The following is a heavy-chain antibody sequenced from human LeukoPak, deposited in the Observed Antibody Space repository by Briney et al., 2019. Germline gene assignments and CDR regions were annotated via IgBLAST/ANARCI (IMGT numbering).Heavy chain of an antibody. CDR1: GYTFTGYN. Sequence: ASVKVSCKASGYTFTGYNMHWVRQGPGQGLEWMGRINPNSGGTNYAQKFQGRVTMTRGTSISTAYMELSRLRSDDTAVYYCASAVYDSSGYYYDYWGQGTLVTVSS. V-gene: IGHV1-2*06. D-gene: IGHD3-22*01. CDR2: INPNSGGT. J-gene: IGHJ4*02. CDR3: ASAVYDSSGYYYDY.